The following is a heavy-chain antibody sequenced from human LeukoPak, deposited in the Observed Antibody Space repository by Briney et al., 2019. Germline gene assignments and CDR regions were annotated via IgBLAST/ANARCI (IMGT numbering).Heavy chain of an antibody. D-gene: IGHD3-22*01. CDR2: VFHSGST. Sequence: SETLSLTCTVSGGSISSYYWSWIRQPLGKGLEWIGYVFHSGSTNYNPSLKSRVTISVDTSKNQFSLKLTSVTAADTAVYYCARDSSGYYRIDYWGQGTLVTVSS. CDR3: ARDSSGYYRIDY. V-gene: IGHV4-59*08. J-gene: IGHJ4*02. CDR1: GGSISSYY.